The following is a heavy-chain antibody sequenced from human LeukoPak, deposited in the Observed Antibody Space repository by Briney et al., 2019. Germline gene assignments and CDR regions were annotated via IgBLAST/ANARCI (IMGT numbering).Heavy chain of an antibody. CDR1: GGSISSYY. Sequence: SETLSLTCTVSGGSISSYYWSWIRQPPGKGLEWIGHIYYSGSTNYNPSLKSRVTISVDTSKNQFSLKLSSVTAADTAVYYCARGGLNWAFDIWGQGTMVTVSS. CDR2: IYYSGST. J-gene: IGHJ3*02. D-gene: IGHD3-16*01. CDR3: ARGGLNWAFDI. V-gene: IGHV4-59*01.